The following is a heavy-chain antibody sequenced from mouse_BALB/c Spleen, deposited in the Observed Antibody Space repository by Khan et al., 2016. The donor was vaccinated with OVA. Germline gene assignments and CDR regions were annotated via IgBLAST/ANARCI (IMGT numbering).Heavy chain of an antibody. J-gene: IGHJ3*01. D-gene: IGHD2-14*01. CDR3: VRYVSPSLFAY. CDR2: ISTKYGDS. CDR1: GYTFTEHA. V-gene: IGHV1S137*01. Sequence: QVRLQQSGTDLVRPGVSEKFSCQGSGYTFTEHAMNWVKESHEMSLEWIGCISTKYGDSWYNQKFKGKATMTVDKSSSRAYLEIARLTSEDSAIYYCVRYVSPSLFAYWGLGPLVTVSA.